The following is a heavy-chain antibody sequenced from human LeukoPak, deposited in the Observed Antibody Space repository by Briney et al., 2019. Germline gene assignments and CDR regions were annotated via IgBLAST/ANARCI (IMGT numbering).Heavy chain of an antibody. CDR3: ASGHYYDSTLFQH. D-gene: IGHD3-22*01. CDR2: IIPIFGTA. J-gene: IGHJ1*01. CDR1: GGTFSSYA. Sequence: SVKVSCKASGGTFSSYAISWVRQAPGQGLEWMGGIIPIFGTANYAQNFQGRVTITADKSTSTAYMELSSLRSGDTAVYYCASGHYYDSTLFQHWGQGTLVTVSS. V-gene: IGHV1-69*06.